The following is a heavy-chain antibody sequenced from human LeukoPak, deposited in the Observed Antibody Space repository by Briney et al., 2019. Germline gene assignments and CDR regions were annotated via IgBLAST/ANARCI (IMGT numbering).Heavy chain of an antibody. J-gene: IGHJ4*02. CDR3: ARGGSSWQIDY. CDR2: IWYDGSNK. CDR1: GFTFSSYG. V-gene: IGHV3-33*01. D-gene: IGHD6-13*01. Sequence: GGSLRLSCAASGFTFSSYGMHSVRQASGKGLEWVAVIWYDGSNKYYADSVKGRFTISRDNSKNTLYLQMNSLRAEDTAVYYCARGGSSWQIDYWGQGTLVTVSS.